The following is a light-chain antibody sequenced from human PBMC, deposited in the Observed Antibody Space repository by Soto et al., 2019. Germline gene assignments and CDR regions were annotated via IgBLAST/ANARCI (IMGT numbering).Light chain of an antibody. CDR3: QQYNSYPWT. CDR1: XSISSW. V-gene: IGKV1-5*03. J-gene: IGKJ1*01. Sequence: SPSTLSASVGDRVTITCRASXSISSWLAWYQQKPGKAPKLLIYKASSLESGVPSRFSGSGSGTEFTLTISSLQPDDFATYYCQQYNSYPWTFGQGTKVEIK. CDR2: KAS.